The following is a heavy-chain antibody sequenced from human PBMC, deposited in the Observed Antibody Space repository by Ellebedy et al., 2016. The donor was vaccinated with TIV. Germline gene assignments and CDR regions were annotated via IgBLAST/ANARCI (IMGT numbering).Heavy chain of an antibody. Sequence: MPSETLSLTCTVSGGSIRSYYWSWIRQSPGKGLNWIGYIYYTGSTNYNPSLKSRVTISVDTSKNQFSLKQRSVTAADTAVYYCASLEMATILDAFDIWGQGTKVTVSS. D-gene: IGHD5-24*01. CDR1: GGSIRSYY. J-gene: IGHJ3*02. CDR2: IYYTGST. CDR3: ASLEMATILDAFDI. V-gene: IGHV4-59*01.